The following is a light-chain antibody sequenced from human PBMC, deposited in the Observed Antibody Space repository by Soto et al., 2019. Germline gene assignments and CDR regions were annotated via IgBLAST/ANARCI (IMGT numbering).Light chain of an antibody. V-gene: IGKV3-20*01. CDR1: QSVRNSY. J-gene: IGKJ2*01. CDR3: QQYGSSPRYT. Sequence: EIVLTQFPDTLSLSPGERATLSCRASQSVRNSYLAWYQQRPGQAPRLLIYGADSRATGIPDRFSGSGSDTDFTLTISRLEPEDFAVCYCQQYGSSPRYTFGQGTKLEI. CDR2: GAD.